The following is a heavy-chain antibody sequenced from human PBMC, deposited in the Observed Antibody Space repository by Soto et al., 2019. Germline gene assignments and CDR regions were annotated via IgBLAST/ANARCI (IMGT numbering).Heavy chain of an antibody. V-gene: IGHV1-69*12. D-gene: IGHD1-7*01. CDR3: AGPPELTRIYYYSGMDV. Sequence: QVQLVQSGAEVKKPGSSVKVSCKASGGTFSSYAISWVRQAPGQGLEWMGGIIPIFGTADYAQKFQGRVTITADEYTSTAYMELSSMRSEDTAVYYCAGPPELTRIYYYSGMDVWGQGTTVTVSS. J-gene: IGHJ6*02. CDR2: IIPIFGTA. CDR1: GGTFSSYA.